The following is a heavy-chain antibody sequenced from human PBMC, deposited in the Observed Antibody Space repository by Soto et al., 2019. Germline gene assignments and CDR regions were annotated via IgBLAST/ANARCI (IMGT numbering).Heavy chain of an antibody. CDR3: ARDLGGYEDYYYYYGMDV. D-gene: IGHD5-12*01. CDR2: IYHSGST. V-gene: IGHV4-4*02. Sequence: SETLSLTCAVSGGSISSSNWWSWVRQPPGKGLEWIGEIYHSGSTNYNPSLKSRVTISVDKSKNQISLKLSSVTAADTAVYYCARDLGGYEDYYYYYGMDVWGQGTTVTVSS. CDR1: GGSISSSNW. J-gene: IGHJ6*02.